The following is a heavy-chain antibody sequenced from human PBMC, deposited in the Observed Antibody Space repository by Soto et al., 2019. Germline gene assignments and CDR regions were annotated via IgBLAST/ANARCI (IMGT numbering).Heavy chain of an antibody. J-gene: IGHJ6*02. CDR2: FDPEDGET. CDR1: GYTLTESS. D-gene: IGHD3-3*01. V-gene: IGHV1-24*01. CDR3: ATDVVFEIFGVDLNPRDYGMDV. Sequence: ASVKVSCKVSGYTLTESSMHWVRQAPGKGLEWMGGFDPEDGETIYAQKFQGRVTMTEDTSTDTAYMELSSLRSEDTAVYYCATDVVFEIFGVDLNPRDYGMDVWGQGTTVTVSS.